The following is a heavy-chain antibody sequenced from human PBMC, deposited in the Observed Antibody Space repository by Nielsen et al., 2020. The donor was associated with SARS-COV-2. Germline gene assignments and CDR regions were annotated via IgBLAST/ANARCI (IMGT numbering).Heavy chain of an antibody. Sequence: GESLKISCAASGFTFSRYGMHWVRQAPGKGLEWVAVISYDGSNKYYADSVKGRFTISRDNSKNTLYLQMNSLRAEDTAVYYCAKDPYSSSWYRYYYYMDVWSKGTTVTVSS. D-gene: IGHD6-13*01. CDR1: GFTFSRYG. CDR3: AKDPYSSSWYRYYYYMDV. J-gene: IGHJ6*03. V-gene: IGHV3-30*18. CDR2: ISYDGSNK.